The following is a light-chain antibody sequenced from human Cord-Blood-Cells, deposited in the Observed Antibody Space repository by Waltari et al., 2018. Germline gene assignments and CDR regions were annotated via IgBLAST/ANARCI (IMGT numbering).Light chain of an antibody. CDR1: QSVSSN. Sequence: EIVMTQSPATLSVSAGERATPSCRASQSVSSNLAWYQPKPGQAPRLLIYGASTRASGIPARFSGSGSGTEFTLTISSLQSEDFAVYYCQQYNNWLWTFGQGTKVEIK. V-gene: IGKV3-15*01. J-gene: IGKJ1*01. CDR3: QQYNNWLWT. CDR2: GAS.